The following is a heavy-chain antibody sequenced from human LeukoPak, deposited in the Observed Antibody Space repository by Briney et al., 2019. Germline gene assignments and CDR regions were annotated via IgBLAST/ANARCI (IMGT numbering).Heavy chain of an antibody. V-gene: IGHV3-30*02. D-gene: IGHD1-26*01. Sequence: GGSLRLSCVVSGFTFTSYGVHWVRQAPGKGLEWVAFIRHDGSYKDYADSVKGRFTISRDNSKNTLYLQMNSLRAEDTAVYYCAKEFGGSPPHWGQGTLVTVSS. CDR2: IRHDGSYK. CDR3: AKEFGGSPPH. CDR1: GFTFTSYG. J-gene: IGHJ4*02.